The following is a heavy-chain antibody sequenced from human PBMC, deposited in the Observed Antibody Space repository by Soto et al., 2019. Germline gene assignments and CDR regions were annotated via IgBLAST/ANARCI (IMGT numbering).Heavy chain of an antibody. J-gene: IGHJ6*03. D-gene: IGHD6-6*01. CDR1: GGTFSSYA. Sequence: SVKVSCKASGGTFSSYAISWVRQAPGQGLEWMGGIIPIFGTANYAQKFQGRVTITADESTSTAYMELSSLRSEDTAVYYCARSSLLRVYMDVWGKGTTVTVSS. V-gene: IGHV1-69*13. CDR3: ARSSLLRVYMDV. CDR2: IIPIFGTA.